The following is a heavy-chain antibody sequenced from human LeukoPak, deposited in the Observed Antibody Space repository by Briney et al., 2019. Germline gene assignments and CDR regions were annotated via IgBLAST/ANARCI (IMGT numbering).Heavy chain of an antibody. CDR2: ISYSGTS. V-gene: IGHV4-39*01. CDR3: ARRIGRSAAFDS. D-gene: IGHD2-15*01. CDR1: GDSISSRNYY. J-gene: IGHJ4*02. Sequence: KTSETLSLTCTVSGDSISSRNYYWAWIRQPPGKGLEWIATISYSGTSYYNPSLKSRVLISVDTSKDQFSLNLNSVTAADTAVYSCARRIGRSAAFDSWGQGILVTVSS.